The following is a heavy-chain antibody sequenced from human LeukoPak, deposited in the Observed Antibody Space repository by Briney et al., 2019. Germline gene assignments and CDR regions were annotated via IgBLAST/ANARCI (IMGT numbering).Heavy chain of an antibody. J-gene: IGHJ3*02. D-gene: IGHD2-15*01. V-gene: IGHV1-69*06. Sequence: SVKVSCKASGYTFTSYDINWVRQATGQGLEWMGGIIPSFGTANYAQKFQGRVTITADKSTSTAYMELSSLRSEDTAVYYCARADGGFRGDAFDIWGQGTMVTVSS. CDR1: GYTFTSYD. CDR2: IIPSFGTA. CDR3: ARADGGFRGDAFDI.